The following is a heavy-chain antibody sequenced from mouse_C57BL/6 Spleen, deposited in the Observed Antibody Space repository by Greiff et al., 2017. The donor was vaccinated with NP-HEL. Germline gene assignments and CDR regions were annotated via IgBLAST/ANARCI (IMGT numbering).Heavy chain of an antibody. D-gene: IGHD1-1*01. Sequence: EVQLQQSGAELVRPGASVKLSCTASGFNIKDDYMHWVKQRPEQGLEWIGWIDPENGDTEYASKFQGKATITADTYSNTAYLQLSSLTSEDTAVYYCTRGDDYYGSSFDYWGQGTTLTVSS. CDR3: TRGDDYYGSSFDY. CDR1: GFNIKDDY. CDR2: IDPENGDT. V-gene: IGHV14-4*01. J-gene: IGHJ2*01.